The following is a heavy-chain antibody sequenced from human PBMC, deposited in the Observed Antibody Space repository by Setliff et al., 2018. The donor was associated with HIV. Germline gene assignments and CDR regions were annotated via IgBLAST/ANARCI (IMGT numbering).Heavy chain of an antibody. D-gene: IGHD3-10*01. CDR1: GFTFSSYG. V-gene: IGHV3-30*02. Sequence: GGSLRLSCAAPGFTFSSYGMHWVRQAPGKGLEWVAFIRYDGSNKYYADSVKGRCTISRDNSKYTLYLQMNSLRAEDTAVYYCAKGRGLGSYWNYMDVWGKGTTVTVSS. J-gene: IGHJ6*03. CDR3: AKGRGLGSYWNYMDV. CDR2: IRYDGSNK.